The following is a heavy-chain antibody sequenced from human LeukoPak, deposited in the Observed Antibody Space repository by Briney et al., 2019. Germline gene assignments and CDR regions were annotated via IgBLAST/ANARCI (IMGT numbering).Heavy chain of an antibody. CDR2: IYYSGST. J-gene: IGHJ4*02. V-gene: IGHV4-59*08. D-gene: IGHD5-18*01. CDR3: ARGGSGDTAFDY. CDR1: GGSISSYY. Sequence: SETLSLTCTVSGGSISSYYWSWIRQPPGKGLEWIGYIYYSGSTNYNPSLKSRVTISVDTSKNQFSLKLSSVTAADTAVYYCARGGSGDTAFDYWGQGTLVTVSS.